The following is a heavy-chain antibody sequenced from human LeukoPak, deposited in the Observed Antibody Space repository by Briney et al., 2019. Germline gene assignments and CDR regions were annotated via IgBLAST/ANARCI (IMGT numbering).Heavy chain of an antibody. V-gene: IGHV3-49*04. CDR3: TRAPTGNWGDAFDI. Sequence: TGGSLRLSCTASGFTFGDYAMSWVRQAPGKGLEWVGFIRSKAYGGTTEYAASVKGRFTISRDDSKSIAYLQMNSLKTEDTAVYYCTRAPTGNWGDAFDIWGQGTMVTVSS. D-gene: IGHD7-27*01. CDR2: IRSKAYGGTT. J-gene: IGHJ3*02. CDR1: GFTFGDYA.